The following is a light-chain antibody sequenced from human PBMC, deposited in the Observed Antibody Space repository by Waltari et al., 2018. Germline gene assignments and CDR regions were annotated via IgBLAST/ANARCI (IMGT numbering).Light chain of an antibody. V-gene: IGKV3-11*01. CDR3: QQRGTWPPLT. Sequence: EIVLTQSPATLSLSPGDTATLSCRATQSVNSFLGWYQHKLGQAPRLLIYDTSNRATGVPARFSGSGSGTDFALTISSLEPEDFAIYYCQQRGTWPPLTFGGGTKVEI. J-gene: IGKJ4*01. CDR2: DTS. CDR1: QSVNSF.